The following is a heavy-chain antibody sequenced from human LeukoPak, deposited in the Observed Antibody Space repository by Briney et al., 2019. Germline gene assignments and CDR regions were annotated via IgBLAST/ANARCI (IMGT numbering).Heavy chain of an antibody. CDR1: GFTFSSYA. D-gene: IGHD5-12*01. CDR2: ISYDGSNK. J-gene: IGHJ4*02. CDR3: ARDRLRSYFDY. Sequence: GGSLRLSCAASGFTFSSYAMHWVRQAPGKGLKWVAVISYDGSNKYYADSVKGRFTISRDNSKNALYLQMNSLRAEDTAVYYCARDRLRSYFDYWGQGTLVTVSS. V-gene: IGHV3-30*01.